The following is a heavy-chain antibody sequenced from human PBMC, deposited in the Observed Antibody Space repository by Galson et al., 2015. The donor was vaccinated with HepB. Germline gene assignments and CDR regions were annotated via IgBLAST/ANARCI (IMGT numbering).Heavy chain of an antibody. CDR1: GGTFSSYA. CDR3: ARRIYDSSVIPWWEGEDY. D-gene: IGHD3-22*01. J-gene: IGHJ4*02. Sequence: SVKVSCKASGGTFSSYAISWVRQAPGQGLEWMGWISAYNGNTNYAQKLQGRVTMTTDTSTSTAYMELRSLRSDDTAVYYCARRIYDSSVIPWWEGEDYWGQGTLVTVSS. V-gene: IGHV1-18*01. CDR2: ISAYNGNT.